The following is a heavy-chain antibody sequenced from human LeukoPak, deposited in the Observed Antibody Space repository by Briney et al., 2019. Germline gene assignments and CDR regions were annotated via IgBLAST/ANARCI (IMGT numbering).Heavy chain of an antibody. CDR2: IYLGDSDT. J-gene: IGHJ4*02. D-gene: IGHD6-19*01. CDR1: GYSSTNSW. Sequence: GESLKISCKGSGYSSTNSWIGWVRQVPGKGLEWVGSIYLGDSDTRYSPSFQGQVTISADKSITTAYLQWRSLKASDTAIYYCARHPSYTSGWPLDYWGQGTLVTVSS. CDR3: ARHPSYTSGWPLDY. V-gene: IGHV5-51*01.